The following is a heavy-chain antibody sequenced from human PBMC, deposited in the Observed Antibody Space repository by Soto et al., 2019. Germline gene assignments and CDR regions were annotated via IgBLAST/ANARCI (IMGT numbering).Heavy chain of an antibody. J-gene: IGHJ6*02. CDR3: ARDRSSGWYIGAVDV. Sequence: PSETLSLTCTVSGGSINDYYWNWIRQPPGKGLEWIGYISYSGNTNYNPSLASRVTISVDTSKNQFSLKLTSVTAGDTAVYFCARDRSSGWYIGAVDVWGQGTTVTVSS. V-gene: IGHV4-59*01. D-gene: IGHD6-19*01. CDR1: GGSINDYY. CDR2: ISYSGNT.